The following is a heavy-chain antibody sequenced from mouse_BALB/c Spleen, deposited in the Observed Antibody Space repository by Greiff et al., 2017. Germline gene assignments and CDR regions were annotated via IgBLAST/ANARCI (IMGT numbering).Heavy chain of an antibody. CDR2: ISSGGSYT. CDR3: ARHERYDGGYYAMDY. CDR1: GFTFCSYG. J-gene: IGHJ4*01. V-gene: IGHV5-6*01. Sequence: EVKLMESGGDLVKPGGSLKLSCAASGFTFCSYGMSWVRQTPDKRLEWVATISSGGSYTYYPDSVKGRFTISRDNAKNTLYLQMSRLKSEDTAMYYCARHERYDGGYYAMDYWGQGTSVTVSS. D-gene: IGHD2-14*01.